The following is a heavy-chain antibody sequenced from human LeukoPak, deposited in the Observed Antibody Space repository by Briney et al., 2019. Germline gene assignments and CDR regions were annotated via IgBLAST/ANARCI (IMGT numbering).Heavy chain of an antibody. CDR2: INHSGST. D-gene: IGHD4-17*01. J-gene: IGHJ3*02. Sequence: SETLSLTCAVYGGSFSGYYWSWIRQPPGKGLEWIGEINHSGSTNYNPSLKSRVTISVDTSKNQFSLKLSSVTAADTAVYYCARLDDYGAFDIWGQGTMVTVSS. CDR1: GGSFSGYY. V-gene: IGHV4-34*01. CDR3: ARLDDYGAFDI.